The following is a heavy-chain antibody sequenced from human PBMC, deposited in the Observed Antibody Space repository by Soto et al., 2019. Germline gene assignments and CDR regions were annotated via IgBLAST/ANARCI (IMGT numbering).Heavy chain of an antibody. V-gene: IGHV4-39*01. J-gene: IGHJ4*02. D-gene: IGHD1-1*01. CDR3: ARLPGITTLRLDY. Sequence: QLQLQESGPGLVKPSENLSLTCSVSGGSISSPSYYWGWIRQPPGKGLEWIGSIYYSGNTYYNPSLKSRVTIFVDTSRNQFSLKVTSATAADTAVNFCARLPGITTLRLDYWGQGTLATVSS. CDR1: GGSISSPSYY. CDR2: IYYSGNT.